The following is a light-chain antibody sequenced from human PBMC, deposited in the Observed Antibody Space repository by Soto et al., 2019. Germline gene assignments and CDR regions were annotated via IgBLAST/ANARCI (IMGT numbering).Light chain of an antibody. V-gene: IGKV3-20*01. J-gene: IGKJ1*01. CDR1: QSVSNNY. CDR2: GAS. Sequence: EIVLTQSPGTLSLSPGERATLSCRASQSVSNNYLAWYQQKPGQAPRLLIYGASNRATGIPDRFSGSGSGTEFTLTISSLQPDDFATYYCQHYNSYSEAFGQGTKLDIK. CDR3: QHYNSYSEA.